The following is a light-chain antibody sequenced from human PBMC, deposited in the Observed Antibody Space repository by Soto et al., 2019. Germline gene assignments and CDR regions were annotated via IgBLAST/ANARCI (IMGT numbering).Light chain of an antibody. CDR2: DVS. V-gene: IGLV2-14*01. Sequence: QPALTQPASGSGSPGRSITISCTGTSSDVGAYNSVSRYQQHPGKAPMLMIYDVSHRPSGVSHRFSGSKSGNTASLTISGLQAEDEADYYCGSYTTSSTYVFGTGTKVTVL. J-gene: IGLJ1*01. CDR1: SSDVGAYNS. CDR3: GSYTTSSTYV.